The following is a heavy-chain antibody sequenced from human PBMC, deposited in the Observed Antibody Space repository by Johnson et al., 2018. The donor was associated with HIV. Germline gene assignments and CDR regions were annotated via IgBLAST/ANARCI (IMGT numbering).Heavy chain of an antibody. Sequence: QVQLVESGGGVVQPGRSLRLSCAASGFTFSSFGMRWVRQAPGKGLEWVAVIWYDGSNRYYADSVKGRFTISRDNAKNTLYLQMNSLRAEDTAVYYCARGKKQWLDEDAFDIWGQGTMVTVSS. CDR3: ARGKKQWLDEDAFDI. D-gene: IGHD6-19*01. CDR2: IWYDGSNR. V-gene: IGHV3-33*01. CDR1: GFTFSSFG. J-gene: IGHJ3*02.